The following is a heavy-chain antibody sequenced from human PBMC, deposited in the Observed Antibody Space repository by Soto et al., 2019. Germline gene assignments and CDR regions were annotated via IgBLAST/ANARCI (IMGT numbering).Heavy chain of an antibody. Sequence: QVQLVQSGAEVKKPGASVKVSCKASGYTFTSYYMHWVRQAPGQGLEWMGIINPSGGSTSYAQKFQGRVTMTRDTSTSTGYMELSSMRSEDTAVYYCARDGSSWYMNYYYYMDVWGKGSTVTVSS. CDR3: ARDGSSWYMNYYYYMDV. CDR2: INPSGGST. V-gene: IGHV1-46*03. D-gene: IGHD6-13*01. CDR1: GYTFTSYY. J-gene: IGHJ6*03.